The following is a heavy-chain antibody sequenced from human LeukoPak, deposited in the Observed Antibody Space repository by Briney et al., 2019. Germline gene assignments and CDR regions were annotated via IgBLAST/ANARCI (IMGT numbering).Heavy chain of an antibody. CDR2: IIPIFGTA. CDR1: GNSFATYA. Sequence: SVKVSCKASGNSFATYAISWVRQAPGQGLEWMGGIIPIFGTANYAQKFQGRVTITTDESTSTAYMELSSLRSEDTAVYYCAIQDTAMVSGFDYWGQGTLVTVSS. J-gene: IGHJ4*02. D-gene: IGHD5-18*01. CDR3: AIQDTAMVSGFDY. V-gene: IGHV1-69*05.